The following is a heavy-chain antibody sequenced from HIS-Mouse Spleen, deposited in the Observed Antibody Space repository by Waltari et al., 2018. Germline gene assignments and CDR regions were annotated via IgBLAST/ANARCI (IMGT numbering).Heavy chain of an antibody. D-gene: IGHD6-13*01. J-gene: IGHJ2*01. CDR1: GASITRGSSY. CDR3: AREIPYSSSWYDWYFDL. V-gene: IGHV4-39*07. Sequence: QRREWGQGLGNPWGTRPPPGMVSGASITRGSSYGAWIRQPPGKGLEWIGSIYYSGSTYYNPSLKSRVTISVDTSKNQFSLKLSSVTAADTAVYYCAREIPYSSSWYDWYFDLWGRGTLVTVSS. CDR2: IYYSGST.